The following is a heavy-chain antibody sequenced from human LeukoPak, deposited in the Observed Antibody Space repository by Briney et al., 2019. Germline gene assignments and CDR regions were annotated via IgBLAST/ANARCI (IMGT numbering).Heavy chain of an antibody. CDR2: INPNTGGT. J-gene: IGHJ4*02. D-gene: IGHD2-21*01. V-gene: IGHV1-2*02. Sequence: ASVKVSCKASGYTFTGYYIHWVQQAPGQGLEWMGWINPNTGGTNYAQKFEGRVTMTRDTSISTAYMELTRLRSDDTAVYYCARGPSYHFDHWGQGTLVTVSS. CDR1: GYTFTGYY. CDR3: ARGPSYHFDH.